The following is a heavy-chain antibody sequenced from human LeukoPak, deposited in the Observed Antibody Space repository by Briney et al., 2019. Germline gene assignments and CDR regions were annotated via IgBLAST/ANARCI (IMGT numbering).Heavy chain of an antibody. Sequence: ASVKVSCKASGYTFTSYYMHWVRQAPGQGLEWLGIINPSGGSTSYAQKFQGRVTMTRDTSTSTVYMELSSLRSEDTAVYYCAREGGRVAYCGGDCRDAFDIWGQGTMVTVSS. D-gene: IGHD2-21*02. V-gene: IGHV1-46*01. CDR2: INPSGGST. J-gene: IGHJ3*02. CDR3: AREGGRVAYCGGDCRDAFDI. CDR1: GYTFTSYY.